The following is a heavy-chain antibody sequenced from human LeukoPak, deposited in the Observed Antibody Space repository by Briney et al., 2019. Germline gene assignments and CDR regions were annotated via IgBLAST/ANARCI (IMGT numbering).Heavy chain of an antibody. J-gene: IGHJ4*02. CDR3: ARARAQRGDSSGYYYHIDY. CDR2: ISAYNGNT. V-gene: IGHV1-18*01. D-gene: IGHD3-22*01. Sequence: ASVKVSCKASGYTFTSYGISWVRQASGQGLEWMGWISAYNGNTNYAQKLQGRVTMTTDTSTSTAYMELRSLRSDDTAVYYCARARAQRGDSSGYYYHIDYWGQGTLVTVSS. CDR1: GYTFTSYG.